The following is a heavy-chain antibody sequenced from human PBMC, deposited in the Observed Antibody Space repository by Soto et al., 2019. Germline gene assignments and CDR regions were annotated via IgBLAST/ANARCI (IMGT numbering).Heavy chain of an antibody. D-gene: IGHD1-7*01. CDR3: AREYYGTTTWIDY. J-gene: IGHJ4*02. CDR1: GYTFTSYP. V-gene: IGHV1-18*01. CDR2: VNTYDGTT. Sequence: QVQLVQSAPEVQRPGDSVKVSCKTSGYTFTSYPYSWVRQAPGQGLEWMGWVNTYDGTTKIAQQFRDRITLTADKSVATVFMELRRLTSDDTAVYYCAREYYGTTTWIDYWGQGTLVAVSS.